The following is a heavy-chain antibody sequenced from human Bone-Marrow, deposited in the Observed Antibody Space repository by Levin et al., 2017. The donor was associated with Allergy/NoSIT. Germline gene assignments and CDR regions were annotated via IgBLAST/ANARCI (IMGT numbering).Heavy chain of an antibody. Sequence: SQTLSLTCTFSGFSLSTSGVGVGWIRQPPGKALEWLALIYWDDDKRYSPSLKSRLTITKDTTKNQVVLTMTNMDPVDTGTYYCAHRARAPDGSGSYPYWGQGILVTVSS. D-gene: IGHD3-10*01. CDR2: IYWDDDK. CDR3: AHRARAPDGSGSYPY. J-gene: IGHJ4*02. CDR1: GFSLSTSGVG. V-gene: IGHV2-5*02.